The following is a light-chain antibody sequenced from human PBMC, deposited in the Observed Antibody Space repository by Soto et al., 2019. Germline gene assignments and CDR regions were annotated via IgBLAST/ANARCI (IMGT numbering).Light chain of an antibody. CDR3: QQYYTTPIT. CDR1: QSVLHSSNNKNY. J-gene: IGKJ5*01. V-gene: IGKV4-1*01. Sequence: DIVMTQSPDSLAVSLGERATINCKSSQSVLHSSNNKNYLAWYQRKPGQPPKLLIYWAYTRESGVHDRFSGSGSGTDFTLTISSLQAEDVAVYYCQQYYTTPITFGQGTRLEI. CDR2: WAY.